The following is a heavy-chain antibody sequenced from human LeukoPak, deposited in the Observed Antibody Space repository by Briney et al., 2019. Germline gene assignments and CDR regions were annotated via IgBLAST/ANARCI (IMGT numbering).Heavy chain of an antibody. V-gene: IGHV3-7*01. D-gene: IGHD1-26*01. J-gene: IGHJ4*02. CDR3: SGGSHFDY. CDR1: GFPFSTHW. Sequence: QPGGSLRLSCGTSGFPFSTHWMTWVRQAAGKGLEWVANINQGGSEKYHAASVKGRFTISRDNARNSLYLQMNSLTAEDTAVYYCSGGSHFDYWGRGSLVTVSS. CDR2: INQGGSEK.